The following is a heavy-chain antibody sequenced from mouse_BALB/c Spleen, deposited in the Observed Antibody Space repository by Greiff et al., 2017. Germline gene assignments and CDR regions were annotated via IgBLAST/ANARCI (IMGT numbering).Heavy chain of an antibody. CDR3: ARGELGRNFDY. J-gene: IGHJ2*01. V-gene: IGHV1S81*02. CDR1: GYTFTSYW. D-gene: IGHD4-1*01. Sequence: QVQLQQPGAELVKPGASVKLSCTASGYTFTSYWMHWVKQRPGQGLEWIGEINPSNGRTNYNEKFKSKATLTVDKSSSTAYMQLSSLTSEDSAVYYCARGELGRNFDYWGQGTTLTVSS. CDR2: INPSNGRT.